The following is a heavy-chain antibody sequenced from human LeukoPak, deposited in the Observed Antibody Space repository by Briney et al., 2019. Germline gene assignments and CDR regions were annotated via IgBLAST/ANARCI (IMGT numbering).Heavy chain of an antibody. Sequence: GGSLRLSCAASGFTFSSYVMHWVRQAPGKGLEWVAFIRYDGSNKYYADSVKGRFTISRDNSKNTLYLQMNSLRAEDTAVYYCAKDFRRYCSSTSCPRTNYYYYYGMDVWGQGTTVTVSS. V-gene: IGHV3-30*02. CDR2: IRYDGSNK. D-gene: IGHD2-2*01. CDR1: GFTFSSYV. J-gene: IGHJ6*02. CDR3: AKDFRRYCSSTSCPRTNYYYYYGMDV.